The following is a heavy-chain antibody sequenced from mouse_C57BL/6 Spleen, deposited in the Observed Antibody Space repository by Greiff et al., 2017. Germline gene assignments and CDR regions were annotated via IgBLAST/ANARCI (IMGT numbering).Heavy chain of an antibody. V-gene: IGHV1-59*01. J-gene: IGHJ2*01. Sequence: VQLQQPGAELVRPGTSVKLSCKASGYTFTSYWMPWVKQRPGQGLEWIGVIDPSDSYTNYNQKFKGKATLTVDTSSSTAYMQLSSLTSEDSAVYYCARTGSNFAFDDWGQGTTLTVSS. CDR2: IDPSDSYT. D-gene: IGHD2-5*01. CDR3: ARTGSNFAFDD. CDR1: GYTFTSYW.